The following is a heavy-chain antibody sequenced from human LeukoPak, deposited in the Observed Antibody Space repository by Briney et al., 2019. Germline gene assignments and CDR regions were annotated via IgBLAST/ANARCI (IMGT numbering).Heavy chain of an antibody. CDR1: GYNFTNYW. CDR2: IYLGDSDT. V-gene: IGHV5-51*01. CDR3: ARRGSSGYYYSPGLTSFDY. J-gene: IGHJ4*02. Sequence: PGESLKISCKGSGYNFTNYWIAWVRQMPGKGLEWMGTIYLGDSDTRYSPSFQGQVTTSADKSISTAYLQWSSLKASDTAMYYCARRGSSGYYYSPGLTSFDYWGQGTLVTVSS. D-gene: IGHD3-22*01.